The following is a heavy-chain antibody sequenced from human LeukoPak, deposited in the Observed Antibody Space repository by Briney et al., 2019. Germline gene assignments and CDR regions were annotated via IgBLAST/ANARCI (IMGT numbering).Heavy chain of an antibody. D-gene: IGHD2-2*01. CDR2: IYYSGST. CDR3: ARHLGSSTSPLLY. V-gene: IGHV4-39*01. CDR1: GGSFSSYY. Sequence: SETLSLTCAVYGGSFSSYYWGWIRQPPGKGLEWIGSIYYSGSTYYNPSLKSRVTISVDTSKNQFSLKLSSVTAADTAVYYCARHLGSSTSPLLYWGQGTLVTVSS. J-gene: IGHJ4*02.